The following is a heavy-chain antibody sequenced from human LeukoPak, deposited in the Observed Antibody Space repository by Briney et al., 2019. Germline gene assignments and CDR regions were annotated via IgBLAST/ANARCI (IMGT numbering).Heavy chain of an antibody. Sequence: GGSLRLSCAASGFTFSSYSMNWVRQAPGKGLECVSYISSSSSTIYYADSVKGRFTISRDNAKNSLYLQMNSLRAEDTAVYYCARFTSGYYNWFDPWGQGTLVTVSS. D-gene: IGHD3-3*01. CDR2: ISSSSSTI. J-gene: IGHJ5*02. CDR1: GFTFSSYS. CDR3: ARFTSGYYNWFDP. V-gene: IGHV3-48*01.